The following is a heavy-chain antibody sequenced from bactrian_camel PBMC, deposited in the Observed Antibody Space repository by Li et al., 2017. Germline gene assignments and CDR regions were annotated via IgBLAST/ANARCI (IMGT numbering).Heavy chain of an antibody. V-gene: IGHV3S53*01. CDR2: IDRDDNR. Sequence: HVQLVESGGGSVQAGGSLRLSCAVSGYITGSPCMAWFRQAPGKEREWVAVIDRDDNRRYIDSVKGRFTISKDSAQNTLYLQMNNLKPEDTAMYYCAADYWVVPGSRLVLLEYNYWGQGTQVTVS. J-gene: IGHJ4*01. CDR3: AADYWVVPGSRLVLLEYNY. CDR1: GYITGSPC. D-gene: IGHD6*01.